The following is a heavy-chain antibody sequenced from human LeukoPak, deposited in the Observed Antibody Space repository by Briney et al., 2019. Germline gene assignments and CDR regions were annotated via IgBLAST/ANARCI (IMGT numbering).Heavy chain of an antibody. CDR1: GFTFSSYE. CDR3: VCVSWYVLDY. Sequence: EGSLRLSCAASGFTFSSYEMNWVRRAPGKGLEWVSFISSSGSTIYYADSVKGRFTISRDNAKNSLYLQMNSLRAEDTAVYYCVCVSWYVLDYWGQGTLVTVSS. V-gene: IGHV3-48*03. D-gene: IGHD6-13*01. CDR2: ISSSGSTI. J-gene: IGHJ4*02.